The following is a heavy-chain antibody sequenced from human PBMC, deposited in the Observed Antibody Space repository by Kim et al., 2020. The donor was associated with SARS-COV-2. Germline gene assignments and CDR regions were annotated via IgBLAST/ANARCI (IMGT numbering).Heavy chain of an antibody. CDR3: AKVSSGSSGWFEYFQH. V-gene: IGHV3-23*01. Sequence: GGSLRLSCAASGFTFNNYAMSWVRQAPGKGLEWVSGIRGSGDRPTYADSVKGRFTISRDSSKNTLYLQMDRLRADDTALYYCAKVSSGSSGWFEYFQHWGQGTLVTVSS. J-gene: IGHJ1*01. D-gene: IGHD6-19*01. CDR1: GFTFNNYA. CDR2: IRGSGDRP.